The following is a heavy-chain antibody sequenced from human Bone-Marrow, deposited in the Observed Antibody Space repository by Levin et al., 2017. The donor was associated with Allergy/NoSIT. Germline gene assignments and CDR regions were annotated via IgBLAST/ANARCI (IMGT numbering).Heavy chain of an antibody. CDR1: GFTFHNYG. V-gene: IGHV3-21*01. CDR3: ARGHGDYSSNWFGP. J-gene: IGHJ5*02. D-gene: IGHD4-17*01. Sequence: KLGESLKISCAASGFTFHNYGMSWVRQAPGKGLEWVSSITSYSNYIEYADAVKGRFTISRDNAKSSLYLQMNSLRVEDTAVYYCARGHGDYSSNWFGPWGQGTLVTVSS. CDR2: ITSYSNYI.